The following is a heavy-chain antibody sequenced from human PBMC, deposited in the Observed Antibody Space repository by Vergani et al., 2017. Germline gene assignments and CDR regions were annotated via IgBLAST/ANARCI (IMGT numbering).Heavy chain of an antibody. D-gene: IGHD5-12*01. J-gene: IGHJ6*03. CDR1: GFTFDDYA. V-gene: IGHV3-21*01. CDR3: ARLVGTVATSRGYMDV. CDR2: ISSSSSYI. Sequence: EVQLVESGGGLVQPGGSLRLSCAASGFTFDDYAMHWVRQAPGKGLEWVSSISSSSSYIYYADSVKGRFTISRDNAKNSLYLQMNSLRAEDTAVYYCARLVGTVATSRGYMDVWGKGPTVTVSS.